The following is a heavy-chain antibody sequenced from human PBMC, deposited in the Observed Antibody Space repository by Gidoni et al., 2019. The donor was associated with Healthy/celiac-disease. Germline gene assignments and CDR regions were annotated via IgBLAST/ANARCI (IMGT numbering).Heavy chain of an antibody. V-gene: IGHV3-30*18. CDR3: AKWDYDYVWDYFDY. CDR1: GFTFSSYG. Sequence: QVQLVESGGGVVQPGRSLRPSCAASGFTFSSYGMHWVRQAPGKGMEWVAVISYDGSNKYYADSEKGRFTISRDNSKNTLYLQMNSLRAEDTAVYYCAKWDYDYVWDYFDYWGQGTLVTVSS. J-gene: IGHJ4*02. CDR2: ISYDGSNK. D-gene: IGHD3-16*01.